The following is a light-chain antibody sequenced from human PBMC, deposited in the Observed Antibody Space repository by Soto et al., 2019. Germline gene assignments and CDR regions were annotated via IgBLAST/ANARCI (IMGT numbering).Light chain of an antibody. CDR2: GAS. V-gene: IGKV3-20*01. Sequence: EIVLTQSPGTLSLSPGERATLSCRVSQSISSNYLAWYQQRPGQAPRLLIFGASYRATSIPDRFSGSGSGTDFTLTISRLEPEDFAVYYCQQYSSSPPEFTFGPGTRVDSK. CDR3: QQYSSSPPEFT. J-gene: IGKJ3*01. CDR1: QSISSNY.